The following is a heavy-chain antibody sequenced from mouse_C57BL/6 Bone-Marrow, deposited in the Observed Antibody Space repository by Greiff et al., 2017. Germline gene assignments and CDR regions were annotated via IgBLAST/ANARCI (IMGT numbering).Heavy chain of an antibody. V-gene: IGHV1-81*01. Sequence: VQGVESGAELARPGASVKLSCKASGYTFTSYGISWVKQRTGQGLEWIGEIYPRSGNTYYNEKFKGKATLTADKSSSTAYMELRSLTSEDSAVYFCAREITTVVATDYWGQGTTLTVSS. CDR1: GYTFTSYG. J-gene: IGHJ2*01. CDR2: IYPRSGNT. CDR3: AREITTVVATDY. D-gene: IGHD1-1*01.